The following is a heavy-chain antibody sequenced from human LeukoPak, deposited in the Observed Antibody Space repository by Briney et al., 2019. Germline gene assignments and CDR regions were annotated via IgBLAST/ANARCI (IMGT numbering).Heavy chain of an antibody. CDR3: ASSSIAARFSPPDY. J-gene: IGHJ4*02. CDR2: IYYSGST. V-gene: IGHV4-59*01. CDR1: GGSISSYY. D-gene: IGHD6-6*01. Sequence: SETLSLTCTVSGGSISSYYWSWIRQPPGKGLEWIGYIYYSGSTNYNPSLKSRVTISVDTSKNQFSLKLSSVTAADTAVYYCASSSIAARFSPPDYWGQGTLVTVSS.